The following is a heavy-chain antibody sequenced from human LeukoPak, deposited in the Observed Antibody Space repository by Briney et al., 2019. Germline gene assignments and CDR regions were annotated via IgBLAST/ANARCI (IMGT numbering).Heavy chain of an antibody. CDR3: AKARSTGQLWSLLFDY. D-gene: IGHD5-18*01. V-gene: IGHV3-30*02. J-gene: IGHJ4*02. CDR1: GFTFSSYA. CDR2: IRSDGSNK. Sequence: PGGSLRLSCAASGFTFSSYAMHWVRQAPGKGLEWVAFIRSDGSNKSYADSVKGRFTISRDNSKNTLYLQMNSLRAEDTAVYYCAKARSTGQLWSLLFDYWGQGTLVTVSS.